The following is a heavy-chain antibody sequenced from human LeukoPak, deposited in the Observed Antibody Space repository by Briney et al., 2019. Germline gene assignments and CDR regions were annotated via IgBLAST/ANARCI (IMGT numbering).Heavy chain of an antibody. CDR1: GYTFTGYY. CDR3: ATGVIGTVVTPFDY. CDR2: VDPEDGET. V-gene: IGHV1-69-2*01. J-gene: IGHJ4*02. D-gene: IGHD4-23*01. Sequence: ASVKVSCKASGYTFTGYYMHWVRQAPGQGLEWMGLVDPEDGETIYAEKFQGRVTITADTSTDTAYMELSSLRSEDTAVYYCATGVIGTVVTPFDYWGQGTLVTVSS.